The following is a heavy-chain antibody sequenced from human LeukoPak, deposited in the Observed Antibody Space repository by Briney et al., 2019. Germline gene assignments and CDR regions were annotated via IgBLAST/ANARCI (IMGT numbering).Heavy chain of an antibody. CDR2: IYYSGST. D-gene: IGHD3-16*01. Sequence: SETLSLTCTVSGGSISSYYWSWIRQPPGKGLEWIGYIYYSGSTNYNPSLKSRVTISVDTSKNQFSLKLSSVTAADTAVYYCARGQLWGGRFDYWGQGTLVTVSS. CDR3: ARGQLWGGRFDY. CDR1: GGSISSYY. J-gene: IGHJ4*02. V-gene: IGHV4-59*01.